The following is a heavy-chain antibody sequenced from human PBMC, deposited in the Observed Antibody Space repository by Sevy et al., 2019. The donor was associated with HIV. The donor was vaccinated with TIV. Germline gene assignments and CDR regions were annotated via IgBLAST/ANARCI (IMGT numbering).Heavy chain of an antibody. Sequence: GESLKISCAASGFTFSSYGMHWVRQAPGKGLEWVAFIRYDGSNKYYADSVKGRFTISRDNSKNTLYLQMNSLRAEDTAVYYCASPYYYDSSGPGYWGQGTLVTVSS. CDR3: ASPYYYDSSGPGY. V-gene: IGHV3-30*02. CDR2: IRYDGSNK. D-gene: IGHD3-22*01. J-gene: IGHJ4*02. CDR1: GFTFSSYG.